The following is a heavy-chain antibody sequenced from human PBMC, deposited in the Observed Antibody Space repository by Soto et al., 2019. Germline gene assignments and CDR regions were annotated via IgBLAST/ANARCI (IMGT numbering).Heavy chain of an antibody. CDR3: ARDKYYDFWIGYSNYYFDY. V-gene: IGHV3-7*03. D-gene: IGHD3-3*01. CDR1: GFTFSSYW. CDR2: IKQDGTEK. Sequence: GGSLRVSCAASGFTFSSYWMSWVRQAPGKGLAWVADIKQDGTEKYYVDSVKGRFTISRDNAKNSLYLQMNSLRAEDTAVYYCARDKYYDFWIGYSNYYFDYWGQGALVTVSS. J-gene: IGHJ4*02.